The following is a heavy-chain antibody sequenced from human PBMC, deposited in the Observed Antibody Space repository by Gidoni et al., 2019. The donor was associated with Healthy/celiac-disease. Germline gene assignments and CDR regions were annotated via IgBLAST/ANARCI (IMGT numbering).Heavy chain of an antibody. J-gene: IGHJ5*02. V-gene: IGHV4-39*01. CDR1: GGSISSSSYY. D-gene: IGHD2-2*01. Sequence: QLQLQESCPGLVKPSETLSLTCTVSGGSISSSSYYWGWIRQPPGKGLEWIGSIYYSGSTYYNPSLKSRVTISVDTSKNQFSLKLSSVTAADTAVYYCARQDIVVVPAAIGWFDPWGQGTLVTVSS. CDR3: ARQDIVVVPAAIGWFDP. CDR2: IYYSGST.